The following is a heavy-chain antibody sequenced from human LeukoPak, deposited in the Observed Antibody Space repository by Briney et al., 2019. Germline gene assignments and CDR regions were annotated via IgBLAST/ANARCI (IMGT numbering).Heavy chain of an antibody. CDR1: GFTFSSYG. D-gene: IGHD3-9*01. CDR3: AKVSAYYDILTGLDY. CDR2: ISGSGGST. Sequence: GGSLRLSCAVSGFTFSSYGMSWVRQAPGKGLEWVSGISGSGGSTYYADSVKGRFTISRDNSKNTLYLQMNSLRAEDTAVYYCAKVSAYYDILTGLDYWGQGTLVTVSS. J-gene: IGHJ4*02. V-gene: IGHV3-23*01.